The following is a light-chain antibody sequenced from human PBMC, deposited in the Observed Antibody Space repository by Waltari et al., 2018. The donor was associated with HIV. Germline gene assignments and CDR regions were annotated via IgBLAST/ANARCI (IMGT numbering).Light chain of an antibody. Sequence: SYELTQPPSVSVSPGQTARITCPGDALPKQYAYWYQQKPGQAPLLVIYKDNERPSGMPDRFSGSSSGTTVTLTISGVHTEDEADYYCQSADSTGSYPDVFGTGTKVTVL. J-gene: IGLJ1*01. CDR3: QSADSTGSYPDV. V-gene: IGLV3-25*03. CDR1: ALPKQY. CDR2: KDN.